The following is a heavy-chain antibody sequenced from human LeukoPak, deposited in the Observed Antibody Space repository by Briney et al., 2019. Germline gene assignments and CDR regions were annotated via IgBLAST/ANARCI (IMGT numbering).Heavy chain of an antibody. V-gene: IGHV1-2*02. J-gene: IGHJ4*02. D-gene: IGHD1-26*01. CDR3: ARVKVGATYYYFDY. CDR2: INPNSGGT. Sequence: ASLKVSSKASGYTFTGYYMHSVRQAPGQGLEWMGWINPNSGGTNYAQKFQGRVTMTRDTSISTAYLELSRLRSDDTAVYYCARVKVGATYYYFDYWGQGALVTVSS. CDR1: GYTFTGYY.